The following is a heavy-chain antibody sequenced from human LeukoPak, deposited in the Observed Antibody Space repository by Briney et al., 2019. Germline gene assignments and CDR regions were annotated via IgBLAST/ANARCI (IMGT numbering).Heavy chain of an antibody. J-gene: IGHJ3*02. CDR3: ARDLFDFYTWGSYGSFDI. D-gene: IGHD3-16*01. Sequence: PGRSLRPSCAASGFNFSTDTTNWVRQAPGKGLEWVSSISKSSTYIYYTDSVKGRFTISRDNAKNSLYLQMNSLRAEDTAVYYCARDLFDFYTWGSYGSFDIWGQGTMVTVSS. V-gene: IGHV3-21*01. CDR1: GFNFSTDT. CDR2: ISKSSTYI.